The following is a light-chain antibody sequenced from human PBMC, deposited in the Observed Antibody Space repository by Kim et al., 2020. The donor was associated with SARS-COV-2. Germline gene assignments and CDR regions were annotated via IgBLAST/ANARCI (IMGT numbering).Light chain of an antibody. CDR3: AAWDDSLNGRGL. CDR1: SSNIGRNT. V-gene: IGLV1-44*01. CDR2: TDD. J-gene: IGLJ3*02. Sequence: QLVLAQPPSVSGTPGQTVTISCSGSSSNIGRNTVNWYQQFPGAAPKLLIYTDDQRPSGVPDRFSGSKSGTSASLTISGLQSEDEADYYCAAWDDSLNGRGLFGGGTQLTVL.